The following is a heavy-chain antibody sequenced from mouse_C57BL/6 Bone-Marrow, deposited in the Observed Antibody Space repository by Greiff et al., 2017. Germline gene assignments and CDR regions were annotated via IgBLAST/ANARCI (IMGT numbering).Heavy chain of an antibody. V-gene: IGHV1-4*01. CDR2: INPSSGYT. D-gene: IGHD2-4*01. CDR1: GYTFTSYT. CDR3: ARYTYDYDEDWYFDV. Sequence: VKLVESGAELARPGASVKMSCKASGYTFTSYTMHWVKQRPGQGLEWIGYINPSSGYTKYNQKFKDKATLTADKSSSTAYMQLSSLTSEDSAVYYCARYTYDYDEDWYFDVWGTGTTVTVSS. J-gene: IGHJ1*03.